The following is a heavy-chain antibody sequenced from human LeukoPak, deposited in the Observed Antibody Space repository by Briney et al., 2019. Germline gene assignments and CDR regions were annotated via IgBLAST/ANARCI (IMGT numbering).Heavy chain of an antibody. D-gene: IGHD6-19*01. CDR2: IFGGSSFT. V-gene: IGHV3-21*01. CDR1: GFSFSSFS. Sequence: GGSLRLSCAASGFSFSSFSMNLVRQAPGKGLEWVSYIFGGSSFTYYVDSVKGRFTISRDNAKNSLYLQMNSLRAEDTAVYYCARDLGYSSGPNYWGQGTRVTVSS. J-gene: IGHJ4*02. CDR3: ARDLGYSSGPNY.